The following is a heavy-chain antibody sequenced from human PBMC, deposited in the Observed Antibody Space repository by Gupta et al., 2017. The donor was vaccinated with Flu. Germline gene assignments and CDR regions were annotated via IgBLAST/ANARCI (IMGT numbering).Heavy chain of an antibody. CDR2: VSSNGYST. J-gene: IGHJ4*02. CDR1: GFTFGSYA. V-gene: IGHV3-23*01. D-gene: IGHD3-22*01. CDR3: AKSPYDGSGYYDS. Sequence: EVQLLESGGGLVQPGGSLRLSCSGSGFTFGSYAMTWVRQAPGKGLEWVSTVSSNGYSTYYADSVKGRFTISKDNSKNTVYLQMSSLSAEDTAIYFCAKSPYDGSGYYDSWGQGTLVPVSS.